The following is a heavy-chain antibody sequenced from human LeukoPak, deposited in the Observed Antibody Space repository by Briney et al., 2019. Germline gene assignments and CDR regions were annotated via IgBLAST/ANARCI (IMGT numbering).Heavy chain of an antibody. V-gene: IGHV3-30-3*02. CDR2: ISYDGSNK. J-gene: IGHJ4*02. Sequence: GRSLRLSCAASGFTFSSYAMHWVRQAPGKGLEWVAVISYDGSNKYYADSVKGRFTISRDNSKNTLYLQMNSLRAEDTAVYYCANDYGGTATLDYWGQGTLVTVSS. D-gene: IGHD4-23*01. CDR3: ANDYGGTATLDY. CDR1: GFTFSSYA.